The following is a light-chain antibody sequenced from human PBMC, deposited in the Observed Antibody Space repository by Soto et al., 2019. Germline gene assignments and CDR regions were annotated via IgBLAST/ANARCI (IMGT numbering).Light chain of an antibody. Sequence: IVMTQSPVTLSVSPGERATLSFRASQSINGNYFAWYQQKPGQAPRLLIYGASTRATGIPARFSGSGSGTEFTLTISSLQSEDFAVYYCQQYNNWPRTFGQGTKVDIK. V-gene: IGKV3-15*01. CDR1: QSINGN. CDR2: GAS. J-gene: IGKJ1*01. CDR3: QQYNNWPRT.